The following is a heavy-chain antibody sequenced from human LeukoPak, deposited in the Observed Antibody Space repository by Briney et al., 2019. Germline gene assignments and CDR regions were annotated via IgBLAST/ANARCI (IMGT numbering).Heavy chain of an antibody. D-gene: IGHD1-26*01. CDR3: ASQLGWELGWCFDY. V-gene: IGHV3-53*04. J-gene: IGHJ4*02. CDR1: GFTVSSNY. Sequence: PGGSLRLSCAASGFTVSSNYMSWVRQAPGKGLEWVSVIYSGGSTYHADSVKGRFTISRHNSKNTLYLQMNSLRAEDTAVYYCASQLGWELGWCFDYWGQGTLVTVSS. CDR2: IYSGGST.